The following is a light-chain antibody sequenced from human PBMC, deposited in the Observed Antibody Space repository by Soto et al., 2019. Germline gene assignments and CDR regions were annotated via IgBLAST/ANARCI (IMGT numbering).Light chain of an antibody. V-gene: IGKV3-11*01. CDR3: QQRSNWPLTYT. Sequence: EIVLTQSPATLSLSPGARATLSCRASQSVSSYLAWYQQKPGQAPRLLIYDASNRATGIPARFSGSGSGTDFTLTISSLEPEDFAVYYCQQRSNWPLTYTFGQGTKVDIK. J-gene: IGKJ2*01. CDR1: QSVSSY. CDR2: DAS.